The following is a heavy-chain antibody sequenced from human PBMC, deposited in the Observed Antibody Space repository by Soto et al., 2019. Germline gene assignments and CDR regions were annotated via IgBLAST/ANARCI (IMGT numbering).Heavy chain of an antibody. V-gene: IGHV4-59*01. D-gene: IGHD1-7*01. J-gene: IGHJ4*02. CDR2: SYYSGST. CDR1: GDSISNYY. Sequence: SETLSLTCTVSGDSISNYYWSWIRQSPGKGLEWIRCSYYSGSTNYNPSLKSRVTMSIDASKTRFSLRPRSVTAADTAVYYCARRQNWNYLFDNWGQGTLVTVSS. CDR3: ARRQNWNYLFDN.